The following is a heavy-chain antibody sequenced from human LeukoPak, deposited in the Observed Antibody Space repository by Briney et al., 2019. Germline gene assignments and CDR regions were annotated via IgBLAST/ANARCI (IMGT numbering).Heavy chain of an antibody. CDR3: ARGYCSGGSCYNLDP. CDR1: GYTFTGYY. CDR2: INPNSGGT. V-gene: IGHV1-2*02. Sequence: ASAKVSCKASGYTFTGYYMHWVRQAPGQGLEWMGWINPNSGGTNYAQKFQGRVTMTRDTSISTAYMELSRLRSDDTAVYYCARGYCSGGSCYNLDPWGQGTLVTVSS. D-gene: IGHD2-15*01. J-gene: IGHJ5*02.